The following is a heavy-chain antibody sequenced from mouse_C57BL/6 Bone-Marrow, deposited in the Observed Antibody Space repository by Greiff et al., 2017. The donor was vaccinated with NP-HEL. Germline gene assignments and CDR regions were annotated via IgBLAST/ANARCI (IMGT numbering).Heavy chain of an antibody. CDR2: IRTKANGNTT. D-gene: IGHD2-4*01. V-gene: IGHV7-3*01. CDR1: GFTFTDYY. J-gene: IGHJ3*01. CDR3: ARGDDYDWFAY. Sequence: EVKVVESGGGLVQPGGSLSLSCAASGFTFTDYYMSWVRQPPGKALEWLGFIRTKANGNTTEYSVSSKGLVTISRDNSQSILYLQMNALRAEDSATYYCARGDDYDWFAYWGQGTLVTVSA.